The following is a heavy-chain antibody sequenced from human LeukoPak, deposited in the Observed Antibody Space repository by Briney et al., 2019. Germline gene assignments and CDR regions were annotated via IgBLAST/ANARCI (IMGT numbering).Heavy chain of an antibody. D-gene: IGHD1-26*01. V-gene: IGHV1-69*05. J-gene: IGHJ3*02. CDR3: ARVAVGATIPNWHAFDI. CDR2: IIPIFGTA. Sequence: SVKLSCKASEGTFSSYAISWVRQAPGQGLEWMGGIIPIFGTANYAQKFQGRVTITTDESTSTAYMELSRLRSEDTAVYYCARVAVGATIPNWHAFDIWGQGTMVTVSS. CDR1: EGTFSSYA.